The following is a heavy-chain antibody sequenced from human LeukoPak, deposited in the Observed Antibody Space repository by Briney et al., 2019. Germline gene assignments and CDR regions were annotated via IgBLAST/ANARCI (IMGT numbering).Heavy chain of an antibody. Sequence: SETLSLTCTVSGGSISNHYWSWIRQPPGRGLEWIGHIHYRGSTNYNPSLKSRVTISADTSKNQFTLKLSSVTAADTAVYYCARQTWLLDYWGQGTLVTVSS. D-gene: IGHD5-12*01. CDR3: ARQTWLLDY. CDR2: IHYRGST. V-gene: IGHV4-59*08. J-gene: IGHJ4*02. CDR1: GGSISNHY.